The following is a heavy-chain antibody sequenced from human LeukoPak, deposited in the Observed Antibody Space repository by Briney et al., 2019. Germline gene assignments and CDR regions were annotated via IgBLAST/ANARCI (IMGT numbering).Heavy chain of an antibody. CDR2: ISGSSSYI. D-gene: IGHD3-22*01. V-gene: IGHV3-21*04. CDR3: ARRFGYYATTGSRDY. Sequence: NPGGSLRLSCAASGFTFSGYGMHWVRQAPGKGLEWVSSISGSSSYIYYADSVKGRFTISRDNAKNSLYLQMNSLRAEDTALYYCARRFGYYATTGSRDYWGQGTLVTVS. CDR1: GFTFSGYG. J-gene: IGHJ4*02.